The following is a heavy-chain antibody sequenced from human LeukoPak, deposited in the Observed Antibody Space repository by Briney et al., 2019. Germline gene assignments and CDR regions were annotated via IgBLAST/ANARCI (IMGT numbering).Heavy chain of an antibody. CDR2: ISADETGT. V-gene: IGHV3-23*01. J-gene: IGHJ4*02. CDR3: AKDVRFDY. CDR1: GFTFSAYG. Sequence: GGSLRLSCAASGFTFSAYGMNWFRQAPGKGLEWVSSISADETGTYYTDSVKGRFTISRDNSKNTLYLQMNSLRAEDTAVYYCAKDVRFDYWGQGTLVTVSS. D-gene: IGHD6-6*01.